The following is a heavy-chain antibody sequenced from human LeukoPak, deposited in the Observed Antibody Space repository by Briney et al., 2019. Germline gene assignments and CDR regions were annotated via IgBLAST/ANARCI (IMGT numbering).Heavy chain of an antibody. D-gene: IGHD3-22*01. CDR2: TSYDGNNK. V-gene: IGHV3-30*03. Sequence: GGSLRLSCAASGFTFSSYSMNWVRQAPGKGLEWVAMTSYDGNNKYYTDSVKGRFTISRDNSKYTLYLQMNSLRAEDTAVYYCAAPPTMYYYDSSVFDYWGQGTLVTVSS. J-gene: IGHJ4*02. CDR3: AAPPTMYYYDSSVFDY. CDR1: GFTFSSYS.